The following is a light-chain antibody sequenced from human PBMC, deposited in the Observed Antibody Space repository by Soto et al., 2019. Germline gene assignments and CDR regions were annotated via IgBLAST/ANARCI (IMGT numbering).Light chain of an antibody. V-gene: IGKV3-15*01. J-gene: IGKJ3*01. CDR3: QQYNNWPFT. CDR2: GAS. Sequence: EIVMTQSPATLSVSPGERATLSCRASQSISSNLAWYQQKPGQAPRLLIYGASTRATGIPATFSVSVSGTEFTLTISSLQSEDFAVYYCQQYNNWPFTFGPGTKVDIK. CDR1: QSISSN.